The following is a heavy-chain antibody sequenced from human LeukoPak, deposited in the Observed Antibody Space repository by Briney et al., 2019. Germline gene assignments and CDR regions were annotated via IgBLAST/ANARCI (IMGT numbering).Heavy chain of an antibody. Sequence: PGGSLRLSCEASGFTFSSYWMHWVRQVPGKGLVWVSRINSDGSSTNYADSVKGRFTISRDNSKNTLYLQMNSLRAEDTAVYYCARLQWQFFLWGQGTLVTVSS. J-gene: IGHJ4*02. V-gene: IGHV3-74*01. CDR2: INSDGSST. CDR3: ARLQWQFFL. D-gene: IGHD6-19*01. CDR1: GFTFSSYW.